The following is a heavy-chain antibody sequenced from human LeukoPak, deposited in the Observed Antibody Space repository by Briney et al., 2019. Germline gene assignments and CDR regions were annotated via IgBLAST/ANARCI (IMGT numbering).Heavy chain of an antibody. CDR2: IDNDGTHT. Sequence: PGGSLRLSCAASGFTLSSYWMHWVRQAPGTGPVWVSYIDNDGTHTAYADSVRGRFTVSRDNAKNMLFLQMNGLRAEDTAIYYCTRGGFDHNMDVWGKGTMVTVS. CDR1: GFTLSSYW. D-gene: IGHD3-9*01. CDR3: TRGGFDHNMDV. V-gene: IGHV3-74*01. J-gene: IGHJ6*03.